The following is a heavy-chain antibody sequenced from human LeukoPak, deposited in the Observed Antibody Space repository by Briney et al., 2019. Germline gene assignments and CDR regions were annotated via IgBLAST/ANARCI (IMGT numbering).Heavy chain of an antibody. J-gene: IGHJ4*02. Sequence: GGSLRLSCAASGFTFSSYAMHWVRQAPGKGLEWVAVISYDGSNKYYADSVKGRFTISRDNSKNTLYLQMNSLRAEDTAVYYCAKDRLFSGDSNWGQGTLVTVSS. CDR3: AKDRLFSGDSN. D-gene: IGHD4-17*01. CDR1: GFTFSSYA. V-gene: IGHV3-30*04. CDR2: ISYDGSNK.